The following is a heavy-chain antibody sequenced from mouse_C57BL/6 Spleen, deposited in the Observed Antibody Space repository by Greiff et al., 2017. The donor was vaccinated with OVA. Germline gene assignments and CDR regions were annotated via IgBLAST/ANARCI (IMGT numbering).Heavy chain of an antibody. Sequence: EVKLQESGGGLVKPGGSLKLSCAASGFTFSDYGMHWVRQAPEKGLEWVAYISSGSSTIYYADTVKGRFTISRDNAKNTLFLQMTSLRSEDTAMYYCARPAVGGYFDYWGQGTTLTVSS. V-gene: IGHV5-17*01. J-gene: IGHJ2*01. CDR1: GFTFSDYG. D-gene: IGHD3-3*01. CDR3: ARPAVGGYFDY. CDR2: ISSGSSTI.